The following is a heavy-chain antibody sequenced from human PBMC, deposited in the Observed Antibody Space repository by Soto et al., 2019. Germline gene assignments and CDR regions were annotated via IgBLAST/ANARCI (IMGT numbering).Heavy chain of an antibody. J-gene: IGHJ4*02. D-gene: IGHD6-13*01. CDR2: ISYDGSNK. Sequence: QVQLVESGGGVVQPGRSLRLSCAASGFTFSSYAMHWVRQAPGKGLEWVAVISYDGSNKYYADSVKGRFTISRDNSKNTLYLHMNSLRAEDTAVYYCAREGAAADAFDYWGQGTLVTVSS. CDR1: GFTFSSYA. CDR3: AREGAAADAFDY. V-gene: IGHV3-30-3*01.